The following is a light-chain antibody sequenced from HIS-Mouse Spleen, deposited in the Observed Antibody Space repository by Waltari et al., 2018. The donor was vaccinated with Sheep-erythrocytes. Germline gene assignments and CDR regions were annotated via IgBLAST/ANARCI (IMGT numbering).Light chain of an antibody. CDR2: DVS. V-gene: IGLV2-11*01. J-gene: IGLJ1*01. CDR1: SSDVGGYNS. CDR3: CSYAGSYNHV. Sequence: QSALTQPRSVSGSPGQSLTISCTRTSSDVGGYNSVSWYQQHPGKAPKLMIYDVSKRPSGVPDRFSGSKSGNTASLTISGLQAEDEADYYCCSYAGSYNHVFATGTKVTVL.